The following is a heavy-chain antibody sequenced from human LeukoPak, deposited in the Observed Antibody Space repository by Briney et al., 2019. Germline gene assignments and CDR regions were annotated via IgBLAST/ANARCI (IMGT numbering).Heavy chain of an antibody. V-gene: IGHV3-30*03. CDR1: GFTFSSYG. Sequence: GGSLRLSCAASGFTFSSYGMHWVRQAPGKGLEWVAVISYDGSNKYYADSVKGRFTISRDNSKNTLYLRMNSLRAEDTAVYYCSHYGSVLTDYWGQGTLVTVSS. CDR3: SHYGSVLTDY. J-gene: IGHJ4*02. CDR2: ISYDGSNK. D-gene: IGHD3-10*01.